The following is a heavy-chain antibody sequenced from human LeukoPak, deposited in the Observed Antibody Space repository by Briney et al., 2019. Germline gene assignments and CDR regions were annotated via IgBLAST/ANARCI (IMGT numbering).Heavy chain of an antibody. J-gene: IGHJ4*02. CDR3: AKDLSSGTGRGFDY. D-gene: IGHD3/OR15-3a*01. V-gene: IGHV3-23*01. CDR2: ISGSGGST. Sequence: GGSLRLSCAASGFTFSSHGMSWVRQAPGKGLEWVSAISGSGGSTYYADSVKGRFTINRDNSKNTLYLQMNSLRAEDTALYYCAKDLSSGTGRGFDYWGQGTLVTVSS. CDR1: GFTFSSHG.